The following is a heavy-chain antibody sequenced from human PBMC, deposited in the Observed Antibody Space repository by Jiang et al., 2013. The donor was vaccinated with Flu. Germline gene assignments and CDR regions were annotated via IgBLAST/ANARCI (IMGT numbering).Heavy chain of an antibody. CDR3: ARRSGMLTSGGVIVYALDV. J-gene: IGHJ6*04. CDR2: IDDSGDT. D-gene: IGHD3-16*02. Sequence: KPSETLSLICAVSGGSISNYYWAWLRQTPGKGLEWIAYIDDSGDTNHNSSLKSRVTISVDTSKNQLSLTLSSVTAADTAVYYCARRSGMLTSGGVIVYALDVWGKGTTVAVSS. CDR1: GGSISNYY. V-gene: IGHV4-59*08.